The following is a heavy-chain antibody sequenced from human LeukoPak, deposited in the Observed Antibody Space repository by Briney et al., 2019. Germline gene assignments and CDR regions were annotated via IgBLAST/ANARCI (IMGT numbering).Heavy chain of an antibody. CDR2: ISGSGDRT. CDR3: AKERQTGDYFTSDY. V-gene: IGHV3-23*01. J-gene: IGHJ4*02. D-gene: IGHD4-17*01. CDR1: GFTFSSYS. Sequence: GGSLRLSCAASGFTFSSYSMSWVRQAPGKGLEWVSGISGSGDRTYYADAVKGRFTISRDNSKNTVYLQMDSLRAEDTAVYYCAKERQTGDYFTSDYWGQGTLVTVSS.